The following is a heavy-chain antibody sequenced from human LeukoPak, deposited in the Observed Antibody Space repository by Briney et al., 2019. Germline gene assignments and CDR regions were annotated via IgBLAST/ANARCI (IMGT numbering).Heavy chain of an antibody. CDR3: ARGVTSALSYCDGMDV. CDR2: INHSGST. J-gene: IGHJ6*02. V-gene: IGHV4-34*01. D-gene: IGHD1-26*01. Sequence: PSETLSLTCAVYIGSFSGYYWSWIRQTPGKGLEWIGEINHSGSTYYNPSLESRVTISVDPSKNQFSLNLHSVTAADTAVYYCARGVTSALSYCDGMDVWGQGTTVTVSS. CDR1: IGSFSGYY.